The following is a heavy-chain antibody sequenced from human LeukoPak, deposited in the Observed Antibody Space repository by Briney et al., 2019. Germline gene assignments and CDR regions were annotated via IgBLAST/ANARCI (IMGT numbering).Heavy chain of an antibody. CDR1: GGSFSGYY. Sequence: LGTLSLTCAVYGGSFSGYYWSWIRQPPGKGLEWIGEINHSGSTNYNPSLKSRVTISVDTSKNQFSLKLSSVTAADTAVYYCARRRASYDYVWGSYRYPNSNWFDPWGQGTLVTVSS. CDR3: ARRRASYDYVWGSYRYPNSNWFDP. J-gene: IGHJ5*02. V-gene: IGHV4-34*01. CDR2: INHSGST. D-gene: IGHD3-16*02.